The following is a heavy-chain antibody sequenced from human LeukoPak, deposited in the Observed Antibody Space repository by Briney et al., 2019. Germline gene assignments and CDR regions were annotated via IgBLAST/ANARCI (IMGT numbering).Heavy chain of an antibody. J-gene: IGHJ4*02. V-gene: IGHV3-15*01. CDR3: TTRDYMSDYSWRY. D-gene: IGHD4-11*01. CDR2: IKSKGDGATK. CDR1: GFLFKEAW. Sequence: SGGSLRLSCAGRGFLFKEAWMTWVRQAPGKGLEWIGRIKSKGDGATKDYAASVNGRFVISRDDSQNMVFLQMNSLTIADTGLYFCTTRDYMSDYSWRYWGQGTLVTVSS.